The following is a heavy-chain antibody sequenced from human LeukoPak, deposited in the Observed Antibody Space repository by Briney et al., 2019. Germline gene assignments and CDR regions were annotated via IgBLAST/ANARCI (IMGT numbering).Heavy chain of an antibody. CDR1: GFTFSTYT. D-gene: IGHD2/OR15-2a*01. CDR3: AKHPLSGNFDY. V-gene: IGHV3-23*01. J-gene: IGHJ4*02. Sequence: GGSLRLSCAASGFTFSTYTLSWVRQTPGKGLEWVSIISGSGVTTYYADSVKGRFIISRDNSKNTLYLQMYSLRAEDTAIYYCAKHPLSGNFDYWGQGTLVTASS. CDR2: ISGSGVTT.